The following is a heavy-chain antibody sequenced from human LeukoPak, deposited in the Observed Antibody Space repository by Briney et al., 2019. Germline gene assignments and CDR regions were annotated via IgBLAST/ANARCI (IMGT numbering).Heavy chain of an antibody. CDR1: GGTFSSYA. CDR2: IIPILGIS. Sequence: SVKVTCKASGGTFSSYAISWVRPAPGQGLEWMGRIIPILGISNYAQKFQGRVTITADKSTSTAYMELSSLRSEDTAVYYCARDMVRGYDAFDIWGQGTMVTVSS. CDR3: ARDMVRGYDAFDI. V-gene: IGHV1-69*04. D-gene: IGHD3-10*01. J-gene: IGHJ3*02.